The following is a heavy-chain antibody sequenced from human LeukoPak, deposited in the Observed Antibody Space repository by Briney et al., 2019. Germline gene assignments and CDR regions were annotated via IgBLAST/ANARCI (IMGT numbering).Heavy chain of an antibody. D-gene: IGHD2-2*03. CDR2: ISWNSGSI. CDR3: ARGVLGYCSSTSCCTLDY. Sequence: GGSLRLSCAASGFTFDDYAMRWVRQAPGKGLEWIGGISWNSGSICYADSLKGRFTISTDNAKNSPYMQMNSLRADDTALYYCARGVLGYCSSTSCCTLDYWGQGTLVTVSS. CDR1: GFTFDDYA. V-gene: IGHV3-9*01. J-gene: IGHJ4*02.